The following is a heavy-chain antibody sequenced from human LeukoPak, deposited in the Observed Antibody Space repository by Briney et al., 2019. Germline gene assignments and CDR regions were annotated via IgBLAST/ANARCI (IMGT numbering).Heavy chain of an antibody. CDR1: GGSISSSSYY. J-gene: IGHJ4*02. Sequence: SETLSLTCTVSGGSISSSSYYWGWLRQPPGKGLEWIGSIYYSGSTYYNPSLKSRVTISVDTSKNQFSLKLSSVTAADTAVYYCARQPVYGGNSHWGQGTLVTVSS. CDR3: ARQPVYGGNSH. V-gene: IGHV4-39*01. CDR2: IYYSGST. D-gene: IGHD4-23*01.